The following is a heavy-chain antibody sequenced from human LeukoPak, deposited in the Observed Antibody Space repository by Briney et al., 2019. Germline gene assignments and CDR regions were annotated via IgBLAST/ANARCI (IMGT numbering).Heavy chain of an antibody. V-gene: IGHV3-30*01. CDR2: ISYDGSNK. CDR1: GFTFSSYA. J-gene: IGHJ6*03. Sequence: GGSLRLSCAASGFTFSSYAMHWVCQAPGKGLEWVAVISYDGSNKYYADPVKGRFTISRDNSKNTLYLQMNSLRAEDTAVYYCASNIAARPAGDYYYYMDVWGKGTTVTVSS. CDR3: ASNIAARPAGDYYYYMDV. D-gene: IGHD6-6*01.